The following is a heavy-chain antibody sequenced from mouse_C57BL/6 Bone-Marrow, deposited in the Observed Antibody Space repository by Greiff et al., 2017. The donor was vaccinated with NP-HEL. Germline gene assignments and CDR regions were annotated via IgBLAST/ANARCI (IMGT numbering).Heavy chain of an antibody. J-gene: IGHJ3*01. V-gene: IGHV3-6*01. CDR2: ISYDGSN. CDR3: ARDNDGYYPAWFAY. D-gene: IGHD2-3*01. Sequence: EVHLVESGPGLVKLSQSLSLTCSVTGYSITSGYYWNWIRQFPGNKLEWMGYISYDGSNNYNPSLKNRISITRDTSKNQFFLKLNSVTTEDTATYYCARDNDGYYPAWFAYWGQGTLVTVSA. CDR1: GYSITSGYY.